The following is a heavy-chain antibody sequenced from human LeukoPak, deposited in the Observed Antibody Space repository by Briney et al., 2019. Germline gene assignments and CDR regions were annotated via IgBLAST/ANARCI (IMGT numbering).Heavy chain of an antibody. D-gene: IGHD3-16*01. Sequence: SETLSLTCTVSGGSIRSSGYYWAWIRQPPAKGLESIANIYYSGNTYYNPSLKSRVTISVDTSKNQFSLKLTSVTAADTAVYYCARHRVYDWNYPIWFDPWGQGTLVTVSS. CDR1: GGSIRSSGYY. CDR3: ARHRVYDWNYPIWFDP. V-gene: IGHV4-39*01. J-gene: IGHJ5*02. CDR2: IYYSGNT.